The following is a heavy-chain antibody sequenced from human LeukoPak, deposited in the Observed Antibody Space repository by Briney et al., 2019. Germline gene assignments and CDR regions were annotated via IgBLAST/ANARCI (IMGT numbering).Heavy chain of an antibody. CDR2: VSNDGSNQ. CDR3: ARGPDPVVRGPRRAFDL. D-gene: IGHD3-10*01. CDR1: GFTFTYYA. J-gene: IGHJ3*01. Sequence: GGSLRLSCAASGFTFTYYAMHWVRQAPGKGLEWVSDVSNDGSNQDYTDSVKGRFIISRDDSKSTVYLQMNSLRVDDTAMYYCARGPDPVVRGPRRAFDLWGQGTMVTVSS. V-gene: IGHV3-30-3*01.